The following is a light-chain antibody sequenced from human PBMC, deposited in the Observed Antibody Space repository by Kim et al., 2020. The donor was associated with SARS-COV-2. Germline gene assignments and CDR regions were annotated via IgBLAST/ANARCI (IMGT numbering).Light chain of an antibody. J-gene: IGLJ2*01. CDR2: EVS. CDR1: SSDVGVYNY. V-gene: IGLV2-8*01. CDR3: SSYAGSNNFVV. Sequence: SVTSSCTGTSSDVGVYNYVSWYQQHPGKVPKLVIYEVSKRPSGVPDRFSGSKSDNTASLTVSGLQAEDEADYYCSSYAGSNNFVVFGGGTQLTVL.